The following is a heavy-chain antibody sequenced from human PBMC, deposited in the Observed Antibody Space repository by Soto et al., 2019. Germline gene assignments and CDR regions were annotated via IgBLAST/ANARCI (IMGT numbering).Heavy chain of an antibody. CDR2: IYYSGST. D-gene: IGHD2-15*01. J-gene: IGHJ3*02. Sequence: SETLSVTCTVSGGSISSYYWSWIRQPPGKGLEWIGYIYYSGSTNYNPSLKSRVTISVDTSKNQFSLKLSSVTAADTAVYYCARWGDLAALDAFDIWGQGTMVTVSS. CDR1: GGSISSYY. V-gene: IGHV4-59*08. CDR3: ARWGDLAALDAFDI.